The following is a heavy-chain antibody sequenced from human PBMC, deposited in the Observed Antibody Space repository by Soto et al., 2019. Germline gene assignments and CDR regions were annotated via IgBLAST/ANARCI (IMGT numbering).Heavy chain of an antibody. V-gene: IGHV6-1*01. J-gene: IGHJ6*02. CDR2: TYYRSKWYN. D-gene: IGHD3-10*01. Sequence: SQTLSLTCAISGDSVSSNSAAWNWTRQSPSRGLEWLGRTYYRSKWYNDYAVSVKSRISVNPDTSKNQFSLQVNSVTPEDTAVYYCAREHSGSGNYPMDVWGQGTTVTVSS. CDR1: GDSVSSNSAA. CDR3: AREHSGSGNYPMDV.